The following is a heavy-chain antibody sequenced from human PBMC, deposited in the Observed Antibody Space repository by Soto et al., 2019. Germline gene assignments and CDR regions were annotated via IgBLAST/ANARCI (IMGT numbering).Heavy chain of an antibody. CDR2: IRVSGDRT. CDR1: GFTFSNYA. V-gene: IGHV3-23*01. J-gene: IGHJ6*02. CDR3: AKALSPNCAGNRCPYGMDV. D-gene: IGHD2-21*01. Sequence: EVQLLESGGGLVQPGGSLRLSCAASGFTFSNYAMSWVRQAPGKGLEWVSGIRVSGDRTYYAESMKGRFTISRDSSKNTLYLQTNSLRAEDRVVYYCAKALSPNCAGNRCPYGMDVGGQGTTVSVSS.